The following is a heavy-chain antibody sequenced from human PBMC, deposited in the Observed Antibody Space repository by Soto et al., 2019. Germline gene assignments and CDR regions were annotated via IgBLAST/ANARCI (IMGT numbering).Heavy chain of an antibody. CDR2: ISGSSGNT. J-gene: IGHJ6*02. CDR1: GFTFSSYS. CDR3: AKEGIFGVVPQPMDV. D-gene: IGHD3-3*01. Sequence: GGSLRLSCAASGFTFSSYSMNWVRQAPGKGQEWVSAISGSSGNTYYADSVKGRFTISRDNSKNTLYLQMNSLRAEDTAVYYCAKEGIFGVVPQPMDVWGQGTTVTVSS. V-gene: IGHV3-23*01.